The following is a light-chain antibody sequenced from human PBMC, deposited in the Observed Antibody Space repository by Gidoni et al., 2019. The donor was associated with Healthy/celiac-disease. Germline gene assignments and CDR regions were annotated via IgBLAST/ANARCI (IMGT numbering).Light chain of an antibody. Sequence: EIVSPRSPPTLSLSPGERAPLSCRASQSVSSYLAWYQQKPGQAPRLLIYDASNRATGIPARFSGSGAGTDFTLTISSLEPEDFAVYYCQQGSNWPLTFGGGTKVEIK. J-gene: IGKJ4*01. CDR2: DAS. CDR1: QSVSSY. CDR3: QQGSNWPLT. V-gene: IGKV3-11*01.